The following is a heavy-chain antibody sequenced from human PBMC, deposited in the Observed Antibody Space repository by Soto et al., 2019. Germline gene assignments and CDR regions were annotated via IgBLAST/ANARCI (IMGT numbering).Heavy chain of an antibody. CDR3: ARRGGVYNWNYGAGFDY. Sequence: QLQLQESGTGLVKPSETLSLTCTVSGGSISSSSYYWGWIRQPPGKGLEWIGSIYYSGSTYYNPSLKSRVTISVDTSKNQFSLKLSSVTAADTAVYYCARRGGVYNWNYGAGFDYWGQGTLVTVSS. J-gene: IGHJ4*01. CDR1: GGSISSSSYY. V-gene: IGHV4-39*01. CDR2: IYYSGST. D-gene: IGHD1-7*01.